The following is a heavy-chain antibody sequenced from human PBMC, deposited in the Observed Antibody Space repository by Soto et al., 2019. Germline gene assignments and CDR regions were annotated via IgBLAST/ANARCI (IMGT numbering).Heavy chain of an antibody. CDR3: ARGHSTDCSNGVCSFFYNHEMDV. D-gene: IGHD2-8*01. CDR2: INPKSGGT. V-gene: IGHV1-2*04. Sequence: ASVKVSCKASGYTFTDYHIHWVRQAPGQGLEWLGRINPKSGGTSTAQKFQGWVTMTRDRSISTVYMELTRLRSDDTAVYFCARGHSTDCSNGVCSFFYNHEMDVWGQGTTVTVSS. J-gene: IGHJ6*02. CDR1: GYTFTDYH.